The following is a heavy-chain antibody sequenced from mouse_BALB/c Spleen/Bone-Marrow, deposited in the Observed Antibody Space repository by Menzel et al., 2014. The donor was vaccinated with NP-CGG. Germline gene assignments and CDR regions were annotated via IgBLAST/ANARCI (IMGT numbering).Heavy chain of an antibody. CDR3: ARDINYDIYWYFDF. D-gene: IGHD2-4*01. V-gene: IGHV7-3*02. Sequence: DVHLVESGGGLVQPGGSLRLSCATSGFTFTDYYMSWVSQPPGKALEWLGFIRNKAKGYTSENSASVKGRFTISRDNSQSILYLQMNTLRAEDSATYYCARDINYDIYWYFDFWGAGTPVTVSS. CDR2: IRNKAKGYTS. CDR1: GFTFTDYY. J-gene: IGHJ1*01.